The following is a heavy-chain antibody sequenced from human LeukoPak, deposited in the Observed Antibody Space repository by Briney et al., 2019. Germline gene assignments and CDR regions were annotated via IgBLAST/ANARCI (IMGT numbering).Heavy chain of an antibody. Sequence: GESLKISFKASGYSFTSYWIGWVRQMPGKGLEWMGIIDPSDSETRYTPSFQGQVTISVDKSLTTADLQWNSLKASDTAMYYCARQTAMGRSGDYWGQGTLVTVSS. J-gene: IGHJ4*02. CDR3: ARQTAMGRSGDY. D-gene: IGHD5-18*01. CDR2: IDPSDSET. CDR1: GYSFTSYW. V-gene: IGHV5-51*01.